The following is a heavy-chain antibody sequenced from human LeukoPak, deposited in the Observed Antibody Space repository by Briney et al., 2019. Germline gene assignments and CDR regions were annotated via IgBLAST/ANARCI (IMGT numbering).Heavy chain of an antibody. Sequence: PGGSLRLSCAASGFRFSDFTMTWVRQAPGKGPEWVSAIGGRGTSTYYADSLGGRFTISRDNSKDMLYLQMNSLKVEDTATYYCGKEGGAWGQGTLVTVSS. V-gene: IGHV3-23*01. D-gene: IGHD3-16*01. J-gene: IGHJ5*02. CDR1: GFRFSDFT. CDR2: IGGRGTST. CDR3: GKEGGA.